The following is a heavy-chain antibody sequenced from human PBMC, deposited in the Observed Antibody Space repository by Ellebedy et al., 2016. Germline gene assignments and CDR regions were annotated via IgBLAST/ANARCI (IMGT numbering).Heavy chain of an antibody. V-gene: IGHV3-30-3*01. D-gene: IGHD5-12*01. CDR1: GFTFSLYG. Sequence: GGSLRLSCAASGFTFSLYGMHWVRQAPGKGLEWLAGLSSDGGKEYYADSAKGRFTISSDKSKNTLYLQMISLRAEDTAGYYCARDFYLSPDIGYFDYWGQGTLVTVSS. CDR2: LSSDGGKE. CDR3: ARDFYLSPDIGYFDY. J-gene: IGHJ4*02.